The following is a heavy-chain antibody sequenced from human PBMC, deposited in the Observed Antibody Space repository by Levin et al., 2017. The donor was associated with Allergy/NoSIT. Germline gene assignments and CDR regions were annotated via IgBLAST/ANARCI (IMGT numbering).Heavy chain of an antibody. J-gene: IGHJ3*02. D-gene: IGHD3-16*01. CDR3: ATDQHFGAYDI. CDR2: IKQDGSEK. Sequence: GGSLRLSCAVSGSTFSGYWMTWVRQGPGKGLEWVADIKQDGSEKFYVDSVKGRFTISRDNSKNSLYLQMNSLRAEDTAVYYCATDQHFGAYDIWGQGTMVIVSS. V-gene: IGHV3-7*01. CDR1: GSTFSGYW.